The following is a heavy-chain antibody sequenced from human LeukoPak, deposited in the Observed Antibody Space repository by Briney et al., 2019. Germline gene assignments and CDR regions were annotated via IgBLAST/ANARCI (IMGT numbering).Heavy chain of an antibody. J-gene: IGHJ6*03. Sequence: ASVKVSCKASGYTFTSYDINWVRQATGQGLEWMGWMNPNSGNTGYAQKFQGRVTMTRNTSISTAYMELSSLRSEDTAVYYCARGRAAAGTLSFIEHYYYYMDVWGKGTTVTISS. CDR3: ARGRAAAGTLSFIEHYYYYMDV. CDR1: GYTFTSYD. D-gene: IGHD6-13*01. V-gene: IGHV1-8*01. CDR2: MNPNSGNT.